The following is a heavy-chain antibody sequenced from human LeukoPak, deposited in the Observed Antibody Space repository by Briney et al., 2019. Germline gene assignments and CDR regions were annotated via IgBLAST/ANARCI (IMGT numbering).Heavy chain of an antibody. CDR1: GFTFSSCG. CDR2: ISYDGSNK. Sequence: GGSLTLSCAASGFTFSSCGMHWVRHAPGKGLEWVGVISYDGSNKYYADSVKGRFTISRDNSKNTLYLQMNSLRAEDTAVYYCAKGPQTGYSNWGQGTMVTVSS. J-gene: IGHJ3*01. D-gene: IGHD6-13*01. CDR3: AKGPQTGYSN. V-gene: IGHV3-30*18.